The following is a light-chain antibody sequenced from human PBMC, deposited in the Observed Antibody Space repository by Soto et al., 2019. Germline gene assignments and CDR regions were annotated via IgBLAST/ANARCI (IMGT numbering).Light chain of an antibody. V-gene: IGKV3-15*01. CDR1: QNINSN. Sequence: ELVMTQSPATLSVSPGERASLSCRASQNINSNLAWYQQKPGQAPRLLIYGASTRATGIPARFSGSGSGTAFTLTISSLQSEDFAVYYCQQYNNWPSWTFGQGTKVEIK. CDR3: QQYNNWPSWT. CDR2: GAS. J-gene: IGKJ1*01.